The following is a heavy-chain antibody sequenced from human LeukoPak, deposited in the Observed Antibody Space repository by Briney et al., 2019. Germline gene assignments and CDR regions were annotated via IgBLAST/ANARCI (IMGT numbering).Heavy chain of an antibody. CDR2: ISESGTII. CDR1: GFTFSGYY. J-gene: IGHJ4*02. Sequence: GGSLRLSCAASGFTFSGYYMSWIRQAPGKGPEGVSHISESGTIIYNADSVKGRFIISRDNAKSSLYLQMNSLRTEDTAVYYCARDVPASSWSLGYWGQGTLVTVSS. D-gene: IGHD6-19*01. V-gene: IGHV3-11*04. CDR3: ARDVPASSWSLGY.